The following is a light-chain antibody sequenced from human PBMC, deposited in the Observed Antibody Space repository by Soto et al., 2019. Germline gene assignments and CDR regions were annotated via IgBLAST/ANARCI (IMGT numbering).Light chain of an antibody. CDR3: QQYEIYPIT. J-gene: IGKJ5*01. V-gene: IGKV1-5*03. CDR2: KAS. CDR1: QSINSW. Sequence: DIKMTQSPSTLSASVGDRVTITCRASQSINSWLAWYQQKPGKAPKLLIYKASSLESGVSSRYSGSGSGTEFTLTISSLQPNDFAAYYCQQYEIYPITFGQGTRLEIK.